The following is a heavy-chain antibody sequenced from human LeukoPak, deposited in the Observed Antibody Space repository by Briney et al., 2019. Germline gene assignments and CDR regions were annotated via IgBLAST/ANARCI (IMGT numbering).Heavy chain of an antibody. CDR1: GGSIRSSSYY. CDR3: NRGPFGDHVLPYYYYYMDV. J-gene: IGHJ6*03. D-gene: IGHD3-10*01. V-gene: IGHV4-39*07. Sequence: PSETLSLTCTVSGGSIRSSSYYWGWIRQPPGKGLEWIGEINDSGSTNYNPSLKSRVTVSVDTSKNQFSLKLNSVTAADTAVYYCNRGPFGDHVLPYYYYYMDVWGKGTTVTISS. CDR2: INDSGST.